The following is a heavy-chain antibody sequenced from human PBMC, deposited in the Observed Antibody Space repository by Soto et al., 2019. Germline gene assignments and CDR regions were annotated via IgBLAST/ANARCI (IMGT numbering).Heavy chain of an antibody. CDR2: IYYSGST. CDR3: ARTYYYGSGSLYYFDY. D-gene: IGHD3-10*01. J-gene: IGHJ4*02. V-gene: IGHV4-59*01. CDR1: GGSISSYY. Sequence: LSLTCTVSGGSISSYYWSWIRQPPGKGLEWIGYIYYSGSTNYNPSLKSRVTISVDTSKNQFSLKLSSVTAADTAVYYCARTYYYGSGSLYYFDYWGQGTLVTVSS.